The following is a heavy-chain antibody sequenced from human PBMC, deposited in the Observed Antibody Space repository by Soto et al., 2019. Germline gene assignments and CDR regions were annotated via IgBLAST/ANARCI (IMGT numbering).Heavy chain of an antibody. Sequence: EVQLVESGGGLVQPGGSLRLSCEASNFSISNYNMNWVRQAPGKGLEWVSYISTSSSMIYYAESVKGRVTISRENAENSLYLQRSSARVEATAVYDCARGPALRVVVCFYMAYRDVWGEGTTVTVSS. D-gene: IGHD3-16*01. V-gene: IGHV3-48*01. CDR2: ISTSSSMI. J-gene: IGHJ6*03. CDR1: NFSISNYN. CDR3: ARGPALRVVVCFYMAYRDV.